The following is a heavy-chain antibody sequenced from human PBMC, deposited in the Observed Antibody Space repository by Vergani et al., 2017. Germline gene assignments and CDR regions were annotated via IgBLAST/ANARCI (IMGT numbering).Heavy chain of an antibody. Sequence: VQLQQWGAGLLQPSETLSLTCAVYGGSFSGYYWSWIRQPPGKGLEWIGEINHSGSTNYNPSLKSRVTISVDTSKNKFSLKLSSVTAADTAVYYCARGPGYYDSSGYYYPGRSPFGYWGQGTLVTVSS. J-gene: IGHJ4*02. CDR2: INHSGST. CDR1: GGSFSGYY. V-gene: IGHV4-34*01. CDR3: ARGPGYYDSSGYYYPGRSPFGY. D-gene: IGHD3-22*01.